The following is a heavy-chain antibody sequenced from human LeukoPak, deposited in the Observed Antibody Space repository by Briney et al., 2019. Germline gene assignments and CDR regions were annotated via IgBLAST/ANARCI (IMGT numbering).Heavy chain of an antibody. CDR1: GFTFSTYW. Sequence: GGSLRLSCAASGFTFSTYWMSWVRQAPGKGLEWVANIRQDGSKIYYVDSVKGRFTISRDNAKNSLFLEMNNLRAEDTGIYYCARDWRTSSLPLSSSSFYFDLWGQGTLVTVSS. CDR3: ARDWRTSSLPLSSSSFYFDL. CDR2: IRQDGSKI. J-gene: IGHJ4*02. D-gene: IGHD6-13*01. V-gene: IGHV3-7*01.